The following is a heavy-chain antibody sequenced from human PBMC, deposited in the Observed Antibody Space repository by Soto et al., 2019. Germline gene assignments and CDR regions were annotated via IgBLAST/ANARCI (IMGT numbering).Heavy chain of an antibody. D-gene: IGHD4-17*01. J-gene: IGHJ6*02. Sequence: EVQLVESGGGLVKPGGSLRLSCAASGFTFSSYSMNWVRQAPGKGLEWVSSISSSSSYIYYADSVKGRFTISRDNAKNSLYLQMNSLRAEDTAVYYCARDRGSVTHYYYYGMDVWGQGTTVTVFS. CDR3: ARDRGSVTHYYYYGMDV. V-gene: IGHV3-21*01. CDR2: ISSSSSYI. CDR1: GFTFSSYS.